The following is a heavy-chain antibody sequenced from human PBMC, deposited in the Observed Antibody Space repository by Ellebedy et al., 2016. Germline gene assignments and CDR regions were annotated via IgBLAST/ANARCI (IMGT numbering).Heavy chain of an antibody. CDR3: AKGNAIPGPEPLDF. Sequence: GESLKISCAASGFIVSSNYLSWVRQAPGKGLEWVSVIYAGGTTFYADSVKGRFTISRDNSKNTLYLQMNSLTVEDTAVYYCAKGNAIPGPEPLDFWGQGTLVTVSS. CDR1: GFIVSSNY. V-gene: IGHV3-66*01. CDR2: IYAGGTT. D-gene: IGHD1-14*01. J-gene: IGHJ4*02.